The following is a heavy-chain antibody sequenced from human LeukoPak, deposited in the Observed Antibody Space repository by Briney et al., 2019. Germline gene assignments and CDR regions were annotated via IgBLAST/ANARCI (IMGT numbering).Heavy chain of an antibody. V-gene: IGHV3-30*02. CDR1: GCTFSSYG. J-gene: IGHJ6*03. Sequence: GGSLRLSCAASGCTFSSYGMHWVRQAPAKGLEWVAFIRYDGSNKYYADSVKGRFTISRDNSKNTLYLQMNSLRAEDTAVYYCAKDSHYSSYYMDVWGKGTTVTVSS. CDR2: IRYDGSNK. CDR3: AKDSHYSSYYMDV.